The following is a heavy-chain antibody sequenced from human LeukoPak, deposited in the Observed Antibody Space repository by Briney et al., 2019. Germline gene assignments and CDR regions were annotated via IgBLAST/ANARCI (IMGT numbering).Heavy chain of an antibody. D-gene: IGHD5-18*01. CDR3: ARHSGYSYGYFDY. CDR1: GFIFSNYA. V-gene: IGHV3-23*01. CDR2: INLSGDST. Sequence: GGSLRLSCAASGFIFSNYAMSWVRQAPGKGLEWLSAINLSGDSTYYTDSVKGRFTISRDNSKNTLYLQMNSLRAEDTAVYYCARHSGYSYGYFDYWGQGTLVTVSS. J-gene: IGHJ4*02.